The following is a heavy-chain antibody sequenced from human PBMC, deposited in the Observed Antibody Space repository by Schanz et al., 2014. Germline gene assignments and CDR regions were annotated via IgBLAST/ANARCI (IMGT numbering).Heavy chain of an antibody. D-gene: IGHD6-13*01. CDR2: INTKTGNP. CDR1: GYSFSTYA. Sequence: QVHLVQSESELKNPGASVKVSCKTSGYSFSTYAMNWVRQAPGQGLEWMGWINTKTGNPTYAQGFTGRFVFSLDTSVSTTYLQIMSLQTDDTAIYYCATEGPRSSWPPHFGYWGQGTLVTVSP. CDR3: ATEGPRSSWPPHFGY. J-gene: IGHJ4*02. V-gene: IGHV7-4-1*02.